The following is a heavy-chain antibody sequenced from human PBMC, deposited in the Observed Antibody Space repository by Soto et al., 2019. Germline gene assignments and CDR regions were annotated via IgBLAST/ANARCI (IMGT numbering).Heavy chain of an antibody. CDR3: ASRSCWLHDAFDI. V-gene: IGHV4-4*02. CDR2: INYGETT. CDR1: GGSIDRSNW. D-gene: IGHD6-19*01. J-gene: IGHJ3*02. Sequence: QVQLQESGPGLVKPSGTLSLTCTVSGGSIDRSNWWSWVRQPPGKGPELIGEINYGETTNYNPSLKSRITISIDKSKNRFSLRLTSVAAADTAMYYCASRSCWLHDAFDIWGRGTIVSVSS.